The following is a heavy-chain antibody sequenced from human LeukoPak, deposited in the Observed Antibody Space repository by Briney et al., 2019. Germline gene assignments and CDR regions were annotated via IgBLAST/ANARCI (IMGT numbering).Heavy chain of an antibody. V-gene: IGHV1-69*13. D-gene: IGHD5-12*01. Sequence: ASVKVSCKASGGTFSSYAISWVRQAPGQGLEWMGGIIPIFGTANYAQKFQGRVTITADESTSTAYMELSSLRSEDTAVYYCASPIVATMEPYYFDYWGQGTLVTVSS. CDR1: GGTFSSYA. CDR3: ASPIVATMEPYYFDY. CDR2: IIPIFGTA. J-gene: IGHJ4*02.